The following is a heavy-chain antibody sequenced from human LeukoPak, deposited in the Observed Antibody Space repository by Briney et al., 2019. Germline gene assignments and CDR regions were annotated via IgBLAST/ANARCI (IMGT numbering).Heavy chain of an antibody. J-gene: IGHJ4*02. CDR2: ISSGSGYM. Sequence: GGSLRLSCAVSGFAFSSYNMNWVRQSPGKGLEWVSSISSGSGYMYYADSVKGRFTISRDNAKNSLYLEMSSLRAEDTAVYYCARAGLYSGSGLDYWGQGTLVTVPS. V-gene: IGHV3-21*01. D-gene: IGHD5-12*01. CDR1: GFAFSSYN. CDR3: ARAGLYSGSGLDY.